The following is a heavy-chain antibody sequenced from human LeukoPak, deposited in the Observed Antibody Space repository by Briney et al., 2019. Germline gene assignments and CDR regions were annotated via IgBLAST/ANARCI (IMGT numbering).Heavy chain of an antibody. V-gene: IGHV4-38-2*02. CDR2: IYHSGST. J-gene: IGHJ4*02. CDR1: GYSISSGYY. D-gene: IGHD2-15*01. CDR3: ARAPRGYCSGGSCYPD. Sequence: SETLSLTCTVSGYSISSGYYWGWIRQPPGKGLEWIGSIYHSGSTYYNPSLKSRVTISVDTSKNQFSLKLSSVTAADTAVYYCARAPRGYCSGGSCYPDWGQGTLVTVSS.